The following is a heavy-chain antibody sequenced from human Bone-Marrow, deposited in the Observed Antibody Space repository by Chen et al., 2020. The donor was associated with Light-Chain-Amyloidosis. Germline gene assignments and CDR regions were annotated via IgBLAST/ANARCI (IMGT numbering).Heavy chain of an antibody. D-gene: IGHD3-16*01. V-gene: IGHV3-30-3*01. J-gene: IGHJ4*02. CDR1: GFRFRNYA. CDR3: AREGGGVEGRPFDY. Sequence: QVQLVASGGGAVQPGRSLRLSCAASGFRFRNYAMHWVRQTPDKGLEWLEVISDDGTKKFYRDSVQGRFTISRENSKTTLYMARDTLTVEDTAIYYCAREGGGVEGRPFDYWGQGALVTVSS. CDR2: ISDDGTKK.